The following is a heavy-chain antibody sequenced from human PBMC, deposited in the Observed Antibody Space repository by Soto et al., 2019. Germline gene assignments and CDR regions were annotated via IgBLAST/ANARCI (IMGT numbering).Heavy chain of an antibody. V-gene: IGHV1-8*01. J-gene: IGHJ4*02. CDR1: GYTFTSYD. CDR3: AGRRGWQLVRVYYLDY. Sequence: QVQLVQSGAELKKPAASVKVSCKASGYTFTSYDINWVRQATGQGLEWMGWMNPNSGNTGDAQKLQGRVTMTRNTPISTAYMELSSLRSEDTAGYYCAGRRGWQLVRVYYLDYRGQGTLVTVSS. D-gene: IGHD6-6*01. CDR2: MNPNSGNT.